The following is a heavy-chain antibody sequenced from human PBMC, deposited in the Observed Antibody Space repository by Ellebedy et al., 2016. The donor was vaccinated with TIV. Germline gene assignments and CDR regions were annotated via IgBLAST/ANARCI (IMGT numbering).Heavy chain of an antibody. CDR3: ARESVRYFDWDY. Sequence: GESLKISCAASGFTLSGYWMHWVRQVPGKGLVWLARINTDGSSTSYADSVEGRFTISRDNAKKTVYLEMSGLRSDDTAVYYCARESVRYFDWDYWGQGTLVAV. V-gene: IGHV3-74*01. CDR2: INTDGSST. J-gene: IGHJ4*02. D-gene: IGHD3-9*01. CDR1: GFTLSGYW.